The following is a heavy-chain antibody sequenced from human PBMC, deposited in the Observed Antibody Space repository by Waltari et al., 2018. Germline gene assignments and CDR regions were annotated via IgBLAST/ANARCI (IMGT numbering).Heavy chain of an antibody. Sequence: QLQLVQSGAEVKKPGASVKVSCKASAYSFPKYGVTWGRQAPGQGLGWMGRISGHNGNTKIPPKLQGRVTMTTDTSTSTAYMELRSLTSDDAAVYYCAGSTSPLGYYYYGTDVWGQGTTVTVSS. CDR1: AYSFPKYG. CDR2: ISGHNGNT. D-gene: IGHD1-26*01. V-gene: IGHV1-18*04. J-gene: IGHJ6*02. CDR3: AGSTSPLGYYYYGTDV.